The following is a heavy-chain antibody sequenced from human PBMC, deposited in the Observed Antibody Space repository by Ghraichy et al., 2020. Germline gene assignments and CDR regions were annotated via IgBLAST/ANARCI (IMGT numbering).Heavy chain of an antibody. V-gene: IGHV3-74*01. CDR3: ARDRQSRYFDSAFDY. J-gene: IGHJ4*02. CDR1: GFTFSSYW. D-gene: IGHD3-9*01. Sequence: GESLRLSCAVSGFTFSSYWMHWVRQAPGKGLVWVSRINTDGSTTIYADSVKGRFTISRDYAKNTLYLQMNSLRAEDTAVYYCARDRQSRYFDSAFDYWGQGTLVTVSS. CDR2: INTDGSTT.